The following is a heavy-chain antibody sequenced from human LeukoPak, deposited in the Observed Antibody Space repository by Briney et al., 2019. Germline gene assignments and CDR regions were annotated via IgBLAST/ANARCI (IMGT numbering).Heavy chain of an antibody. CDR3: ARSIAAAGQPNFDY. J-gene: IGHJ4*02. CDR1: GGSISSYY. V-gene: IGHV4-59*01. Sequence: SETLSLTCTVYGGSISSYYWSWIRQPPGKGLEWIGYIYYSGSTNYNPSLKSRVTISVDTSKNQFSLKLSSVTAADTAVYYCARSIAAAGQPNFDYWGQGTLVTVSS. CDR2: IYYSGST. D-gene: IGHD6-13*01.